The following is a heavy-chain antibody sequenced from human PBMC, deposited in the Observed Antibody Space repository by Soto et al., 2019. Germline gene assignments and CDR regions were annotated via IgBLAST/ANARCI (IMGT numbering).Heavy chain of an antibody. CDR2: ISYTVDA. D-gene: IGHD5-18*01. CDR1: AGSISRYY. V-gene: IGHV4-59*01. Sequence: HVQLQESGPGLVKPSEPLSLTCSVSAGSISRYYWGWVRQSPGEGLEWIAHISYTVDASYNPSLTSRVTISLDTSKNQIALCLMSVTAADTAVYYCVGSLMSRAMESFDYWGQGTLVTVTS. J-gene: IGHJ4*02. CDR3: VGSLMSRAMESFDY.